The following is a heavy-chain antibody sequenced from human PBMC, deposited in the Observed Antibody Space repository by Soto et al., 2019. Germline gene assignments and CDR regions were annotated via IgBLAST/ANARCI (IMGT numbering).Heavy chain of an antibody. V-gene: IGHV3-21*04. CDR2: ISSDSSHT. CDR3: AKDKDEWVMPPLASDH. Sequence: PGGSLRLSCAASGFTLSYYTMDWVRQAPGKGLEWVSSISSDSSHTYYADSVKGRFTISRDNAKNSLYLQMNSLRAEDTAVYYCAKDKDEWVMPPLASDHWGQGPLVTVSS. J-gene: IGHJ4*02. D-gene: IGHD3-16*01. CDR1: GFTLSYYT.